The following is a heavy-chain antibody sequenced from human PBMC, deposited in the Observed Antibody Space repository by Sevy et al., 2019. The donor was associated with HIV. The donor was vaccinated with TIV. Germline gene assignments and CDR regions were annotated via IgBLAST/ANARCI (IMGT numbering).Heavy chain of an antibody. V-gene: IGHV3-23*01. CDR2: ISRSGRGT. J-gene: IGHJ6*02. CDR1: RFTFSNYA. Sequence: GGSLRLSCAASRFTFSNYAMSWVRQAPGKGLEWVSSISRSGRGTYYADSLKGRFTISRDTSTNTLYLQMNRLRAEDTAVDYCAKVDVVVPVADYGMDVWGQGTTVTVSS. CDR3: AKVDVVVPVADYGMDV. D-gene: IGHD2-2*01.